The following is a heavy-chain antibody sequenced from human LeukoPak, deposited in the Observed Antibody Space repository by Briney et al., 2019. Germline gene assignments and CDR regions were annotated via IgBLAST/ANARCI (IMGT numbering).Heavy chain of an antibody. V-gene: IGHV4-34*01. CDR3: ARKSLGLSYFDWLSLFDY. CDR2: ISHSGST. CDR1: GGSFSGYY. D-gene: IGHD3-9*01. Sequence: PSETLSLTCAVYGGSFSGYYWSWIRQPPGKGLEWIGEISHSGSTNYNPSLKSRVTISVDTSKNQFSLKLSSVTAADTAVYYCARKSLGLSYFDWLSLFDYWGQGTLVTVSS. J-gene: IGHJ4*02.